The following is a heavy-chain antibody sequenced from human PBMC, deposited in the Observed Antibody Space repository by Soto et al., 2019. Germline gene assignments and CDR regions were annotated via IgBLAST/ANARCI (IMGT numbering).Heavy chain of an antibody. CDR1: GYTFTSYG. CDR3: ARLRAGSGGDQLLWFDP. D-gene: IGHD2-2*01. J-gene: IGHJ5*02. Sequence: ASVKVSCKASGYTFTSYGISWVRQAPGQGLEWMGWISAYNGNTNYAQKLQGRVTMTTDTSTSTAYMELRSLRSDDTAVYYCARLRAGSGGDQLLWFDPWGQGTLVTVSS. V-gene: IGHV1-18*01. CDR2: ISAYNGNT.